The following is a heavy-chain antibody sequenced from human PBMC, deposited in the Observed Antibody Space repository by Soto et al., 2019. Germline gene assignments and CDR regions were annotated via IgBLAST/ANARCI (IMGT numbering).Heavy chain of an antibody. J-gene: IGHJ5*02. CDR1: GFTFSSYW. D-gene: IGHD3-22*01. CDR2: IKQDGSEK. CDR3: ARDISITMIVVVQPRGWFDP. V-gene: IGHV3-7*03. Sequence: GSLRLSCAASGFTFSSYWMSWVRQAPGKGLEWVANIKQDGSEKYYVDSVKGRFTISRDNAKNSLYLQMNSLRAEDTAVYYCARDISITMIVVVQPRGWFDPWGQGTLVTVSS.